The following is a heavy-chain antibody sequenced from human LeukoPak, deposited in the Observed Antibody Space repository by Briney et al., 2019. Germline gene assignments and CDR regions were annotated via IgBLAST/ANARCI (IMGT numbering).Heavy chain of an antibody. Sequence: GGSLRLSCAASGFTSSTYFMNWVRQAPGKGLEWVSSISTLSTYTHYADSVKGRFTVSRDNAKNSLYLQMSSLRAEDTAVYYCARDAGGIAARPSSYWGQGTLVTVSS. CDR2: ISTLSTYT. CDR3: ARDAGGIAARPSSY. V-gene: IGHV3-21*01. CDR1: GFTSSTYF. D-gene: IGHD6-6*01. J-gene: IGHJ4*02.